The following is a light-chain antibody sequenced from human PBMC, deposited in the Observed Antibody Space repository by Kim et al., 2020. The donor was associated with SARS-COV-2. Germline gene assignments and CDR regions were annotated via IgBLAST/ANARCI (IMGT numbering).Light chain of an antibody. CDR2: GAS. Sequence: SPGESATLSCRASQSVSSDFLAWYQQKPGHAPRLLIYGASSRATGIPDRFSGSGSGTDFTLTIRRLEPEDFAVYYCQQYGISPPYSFGQGTKLEI. CDR1: QSVSSDF. CDR3: QQYGISPPYS. J-gene: IGKJ2*03. V-gene: IGKV3-20*01.